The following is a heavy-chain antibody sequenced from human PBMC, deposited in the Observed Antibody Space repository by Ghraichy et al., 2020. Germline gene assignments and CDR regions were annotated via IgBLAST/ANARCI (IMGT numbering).Heavy chain of an antibody. CDR2: ITPNSGDT. J-gene: IGHJ4*03. V-gene: IGHV1-2*02. CDR3: ARVDEVAVGYFDF. D-gene: IGHD2-15*01. CDR1: GYTFTGYN. Sequence: ASVKVSCKASGYTFTGYNVHWVRQAPGQGLEWMGWITPNSGDTYYTQKFQGRVTMTRDMSINTAYMELSRLTSDDTAVYYCARVDEVAVGYFDFWGQGTRVTVSS.